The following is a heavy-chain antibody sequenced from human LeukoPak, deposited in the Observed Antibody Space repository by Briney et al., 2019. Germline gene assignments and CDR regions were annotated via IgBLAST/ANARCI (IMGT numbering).Heavy chain of an antibody. V-gene: IGHV3-23*01. J-gene: IGHJ4*02. D-gene: IGHD5-18*01. CDR1: GFTFSSYA. CDR2: ISGSGGST. CDR3: APHPTSSLWLTFFDY. Sequence: SGGSLRLSCAASGFTFSSYAMSWVRQAPGKGLEWVSAISGSGGSTYYADSVKGRFTISRDNSKNTLYLQMNSLRAEDTAVYYCAPHPTSSLWLTFFDYWGQGTLVTVSS.